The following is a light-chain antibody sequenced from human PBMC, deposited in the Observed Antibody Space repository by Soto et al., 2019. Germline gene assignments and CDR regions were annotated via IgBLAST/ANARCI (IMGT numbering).Light chain of an antibody. CDR2: GAS. CDR3: QQYGSLSWT. V-gene: IGKV3-20*01. J-gene: IGKJ1*01. CDR1: QSVSSNY. Sequence: PGERAPLSCKASQSVSSNYLAWYQQRPGQAPRLLIYGASTRATGIPDRFSGSGSGTDFTLTISRLEPEDFAVYYCQQYGSLSWTFGQGTKVDI.